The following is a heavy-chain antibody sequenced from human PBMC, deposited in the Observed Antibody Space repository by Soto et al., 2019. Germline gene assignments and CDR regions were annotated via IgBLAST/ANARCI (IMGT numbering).Heavy chain of an antibody. CDR1: GFTFNTYA. CDR2: ISESGGRA. V-gene: IGHV3-23*01. CDR3: AKFHGSGTYYTFPDY. Sequence: GSLRLSCAASGFTFNTYAMSWVRQAPGKGLEWVSTISESGGRAYYAASVKGRFTISRDNSKNTLYLLMNSLSAEDTALYYCAKFHGSGTYYTFPDYWGQGTMGNVS. D-gene: IGHD3-10*01. J-gene: IGHJ4*02.